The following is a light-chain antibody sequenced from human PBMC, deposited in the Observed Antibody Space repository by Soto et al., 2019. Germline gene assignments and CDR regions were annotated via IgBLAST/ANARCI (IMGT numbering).Light chain of an antibody. V-gene: IGKV1-39*01. CDR3: QQSYSSPRT. J-gene: IGKJ1*01. CDR1: QNIDNY. Sequence: DIQMNQYPSSLSASVGDRVTITCRASQNIDNYLNWYQQKPGKAPKLLIQAASSLESGVPLRFSGSGSGTDFTLTISSLQPGDFASYFCQQSYSSPRTFGQGTKVDIK. CDR2: AAS.